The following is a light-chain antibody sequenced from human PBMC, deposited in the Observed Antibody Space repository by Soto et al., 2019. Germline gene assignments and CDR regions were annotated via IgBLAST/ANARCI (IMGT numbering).Light chain of an antibody. V-gene: IGKV3D-15*01. Sequence: EIVMTQSPATLSVSPWERATLSCRASQSVSSNLAWYQQKPGQAPSLLLYGVSTRATGIPTRFSGSGSGTEFTLTISSLKSEDFAIYYCQQYNNWPKTFGPGTKVDFK. CDR1: QSVSSN. CDR3: QQYNNWPKT. CDR2: GVS. J-gene: IGKJ3*01.